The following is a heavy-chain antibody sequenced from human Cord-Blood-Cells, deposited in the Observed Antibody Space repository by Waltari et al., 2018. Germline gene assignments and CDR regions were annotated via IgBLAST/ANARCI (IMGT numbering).Heavy chain of an antibody. CDR1: GYNFTGYY. CDR2: INPNSGGT. Sequence: VPLVQSAAEVNKPEATVKVPCKASGYNFTGYYMHCVRQAPGQGLEWMRWINPNSGGTNYAQKFQGWVTMTRDTSISTAYMELSRLRSDDTAVYYCATNIVATIGVFDYWDQGTLVTVSS. V-gene: IGHV1-2*04. J-gene: IGHJ4*02. D-gene: IGHD5-12*01. CDR3: ATNIVATIGVFDY.